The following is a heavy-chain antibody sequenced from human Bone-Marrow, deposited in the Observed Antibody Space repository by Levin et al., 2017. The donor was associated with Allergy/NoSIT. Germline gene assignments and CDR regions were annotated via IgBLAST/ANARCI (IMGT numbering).Heavy chain of an antibody. V-gene: IGHV4-4*02. CDR3: ARYSKDYSNNWFDP. J-gene: IGHJ5*02. D-gene: IGHD4-11*01. CDR1: GGSISSSNW. Sequence: SETLSLTCAVSGGSISSSNWWSWVRQPPGKGLEWIGEIYHSGSTNYNPSLKSRVTISVDKSKNQFSLKLSSVTAADTAVYYCARYSKDYSNNWFDPWGQGTLVTVSS. CDR2: IYHSGST.